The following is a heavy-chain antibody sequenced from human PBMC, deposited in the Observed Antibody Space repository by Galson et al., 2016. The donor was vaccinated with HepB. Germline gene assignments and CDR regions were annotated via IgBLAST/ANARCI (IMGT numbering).Heavy chain of an antibody. J-gene: IGHJ3*02. CDR1: GFSISIYS. CDR2: IRGSGTGT. V-gene: IGHV3-23*01. CDR3: AKIRCVGYNRGWGGSFDI. D-gene: IGHD6-19*01. Sequence: SLRLSCAASGFSISIYSMNWVRQAPGKGLEWVSAIRGSGTGTSYTDSVKGRFTISRDNSTNTLYLQMNSLRAEDAAVYYCAKIRCVGYNRGWGGSFDIWGRGTMVTVSS.